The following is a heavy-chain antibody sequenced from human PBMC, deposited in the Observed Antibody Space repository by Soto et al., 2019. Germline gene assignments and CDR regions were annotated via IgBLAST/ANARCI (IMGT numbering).Heavy chain of an antibody. CDR3: ARGGAGNFDY. CDR1: GFSFSSNS. Sequence: GGSLRLSCAASGFSFSSNSINWVRQAPGQGLEWISSISPSGGYTTYADSVKGRFTISRDNAKNTLYVQMNSLRVEDTGVYYCARGGAGNFDYWGQGALVTVSS. V-gene: IGHV3-21*01. CDR2: ISPSGGYT. D-gene: IGHD6-25*01. J-gene: IGHJ4*02.